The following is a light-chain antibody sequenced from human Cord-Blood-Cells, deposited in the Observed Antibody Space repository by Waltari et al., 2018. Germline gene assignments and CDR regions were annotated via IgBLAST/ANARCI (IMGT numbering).Light chain of an antibody. CDR3: MQALQIIT. CDR2: LGS. Sequence: DIVMTQSPLSLPVTPGEPASISCRFSQSLLHSNGYNYLDWYLQKPGQSPQLLIYLGSNRASGVPDRFSGSGSGTDFTLKISRVEAEDVGVYYCMQALQIITFGQGTRLEIK. CDR1: QSLLHSNGYNY. V-gene: IGKV2-28*01. J-gene: IGKJ5*01.